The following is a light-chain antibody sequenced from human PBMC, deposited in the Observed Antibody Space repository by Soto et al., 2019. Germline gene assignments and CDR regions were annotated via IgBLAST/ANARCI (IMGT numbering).Light chain of an antibody. CDR2: VVS. V-gene: IGLV2-14*01. CDR1: SSDVGGYNY. J-gene: IGLJ1*01. CDR3: SSNTRSSLYV. Sequence: QSVLTQPASVSGSPGQSITISCTGTSSDVGGYNYVSWHQQHPGKAPKLMIFVVSYRPSGVSDRFSGSKSGNTASLTISGLQADDEADYYCSSNTRSSLYVFGTGTKLTVL.